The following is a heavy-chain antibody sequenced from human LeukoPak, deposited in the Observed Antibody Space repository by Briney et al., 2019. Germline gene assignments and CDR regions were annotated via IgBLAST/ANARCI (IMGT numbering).Heavy chain of an antibody. CDR3: ARGLAATVRGGDY. CDR2: ISSSSSYI. V-gene: IGHV3-21*01. J-gene: IGHJ4*02. Sequence: GGPLRLSCAASGFTFSSYSMNWVRQAPGKGLEWVSSISSSSSYIYYADSVKGRFTISRDNAKNSLYLQMNSLRAEDTAVYYCARGLAATVRGGDYWGQGTLVTVSS. D-gene: IGHD6-13*01. CDR1: GFTFSSYS.